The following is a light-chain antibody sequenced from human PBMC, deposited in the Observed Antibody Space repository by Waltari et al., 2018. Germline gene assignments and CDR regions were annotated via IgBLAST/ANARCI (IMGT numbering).Light chain of an antibody. Sequence: DIQMTQSPSSLPASVGDRVTIPCRASQRISSYLNWYQQQPGKAPRLLIYGAVSLQSGVPSRFSGSGSGTDFTLTISSLQPEEFATYYCQQTYRTPRTFGQGTKVDI. CDR2: GAV. CDR1: QRISSY. CDR3: QQTYRTPRT. V-gene: IGKV1-39*01. J-gene: IGKJ1*01.